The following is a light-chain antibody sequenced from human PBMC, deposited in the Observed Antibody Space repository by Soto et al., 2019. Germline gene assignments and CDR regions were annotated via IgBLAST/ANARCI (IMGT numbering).Light chain of an antibody. J-gene: IGLJ2*01. CDR2: EVS. CDR1: SSDVGEENY. V-gene: IGLV2-8*01. Sequence: QSALTLPPSASGSPGQSVTITCSGTSSDVGEENYVSWYQQHPGKVPKLILYEVSKRPSGVPDRFSGSRSGNTASLTVSGLQAEDEADYYCSSFAGSPVVFGGGTKVTVL. CDR3: SSFAGSPVV.